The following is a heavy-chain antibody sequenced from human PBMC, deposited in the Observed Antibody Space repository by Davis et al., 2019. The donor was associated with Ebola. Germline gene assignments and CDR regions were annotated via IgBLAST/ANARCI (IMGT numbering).Heavy chain of an antibody. V-gene: IGHV3-23*01. D-gene: IGHD2-21*01. CDR3: AKSDCGGIGCKLINF. CDR1: GFSFSGYW. J-gene: IGHJ4*02. CDR2: ISGSADAT. Sequence: PGGSLRLSCAASGFSFSGYWMHWVRQAPGKGLEWVSRISGSADATYYADSVQGRFTVSRDNSKNILYLQMNSLRAEDTAIYYCAKSDCGGIGCKLINFWGQGTLVTVSS.